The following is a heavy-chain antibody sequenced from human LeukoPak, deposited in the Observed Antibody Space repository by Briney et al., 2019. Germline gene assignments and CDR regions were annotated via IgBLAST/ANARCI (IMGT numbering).Heavy chain of an antibody. Sequence: GGSLRLSCAASGFSFSSGWMSWVRQAPGKGLEWVANIRRDGSLKYYVDSVKGRFTISRDNADNSLYLHMNSLRAEDTAVYYCARPLMGGGNSPFDSWGQGTLVTVSS. CDR2: IRRDGSLK. CDR1: GFSFSSGW. J-gene: IGHJ4*02. CDR3: ARPLMGGGNSPFDS. V-gene: IGHV3-7*05. D-gene: IGHD4-23*01.